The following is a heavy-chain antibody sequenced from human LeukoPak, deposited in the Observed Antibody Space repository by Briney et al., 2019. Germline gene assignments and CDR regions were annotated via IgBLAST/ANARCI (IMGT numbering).Heavy chain of an antibody. CDR1: GGTFSSYA. J-gene: IGHJ5*02. D-gene: IGHD6-6*01. V-gene: IGHV1-69*13. CDR2: IIPIFGTA. CDR3: ASGSIAARPGYWFDP. Sequence: GASVKVSCKASGGTFSSYAISWVRQAPGQGLEWMGGIIPIFGTANYAQKFQGRVTITADESTSTAYMELSSLRSEDTAVYYCASGSIAARPGYWFDPWGQGTLVTVSS.